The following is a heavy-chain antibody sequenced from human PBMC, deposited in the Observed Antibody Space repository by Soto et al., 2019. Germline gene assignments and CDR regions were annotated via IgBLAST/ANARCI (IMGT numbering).Heavy chain of an antibody. Sequence: GASVKVSCKASGGTFSSYAISWVRQAPGQGLEWMGGIIPIFGTANYAQKFQGRVTITADKSTSTAYMELSSLRSEDTAVYYCASATVTVTTTGYYYYGMDVWGQGTTVTV. V-gene: IGHV1-69*06. J-gene: IGHJ6*02. D-gene: IGHD4-4*01. CDR2: IIPIFGTA. CDR1: GGTFSSYA. CDR3: ASATVTVTTTGYYYYGMDV.